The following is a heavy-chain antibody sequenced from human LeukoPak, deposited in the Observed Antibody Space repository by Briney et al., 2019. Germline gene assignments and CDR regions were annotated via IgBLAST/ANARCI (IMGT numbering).Heavy chain of an antibody. J-gene: IGHJ6*03. CDR3: AGGVVGYYYYYYMDV. CDR2: IYYSGST. Sequence: SETLSLTCTVSGGSISSYYWSWIRQPPGKGLEWIGYIYYSGSTNYNPSLKSRVTISVDTSKNQFSLKLSSVTAADTAVYYCAGGVVGYYYYYYMDVWGKGTTVTVSS. V-gene: IGHV4-59*01. D-gene: IGHD3-3*01. CDR1: GGSISSYY.